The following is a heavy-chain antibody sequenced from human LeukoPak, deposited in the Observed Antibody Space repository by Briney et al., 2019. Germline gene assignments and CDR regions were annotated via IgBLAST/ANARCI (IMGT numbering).Heavy chain of an antibody. V-gene: IGHV1-18*01. Sequence: ASVKVSCKASGYTFTSYGISWVRQAPGQGLEWMGWISAYNGNTNYAQKLQGRVTMTTDTSTSTAYMELRSLRSDDTAVYYCARKPPDYGDDYKLNAFDIWGQGTMVTVSS. CDR2: ISAYNGNT. D-gene: IGHD4-17*01. J-gene: IGHJ3*02. CDR1: GYTFTSYG. CDR3: ARKPPDYGDDYKLNAFDI.